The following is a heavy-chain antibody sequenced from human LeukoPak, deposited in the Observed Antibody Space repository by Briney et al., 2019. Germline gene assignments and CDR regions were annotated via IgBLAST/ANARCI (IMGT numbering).Heavy chain of an antibody. V-gene: IGHV1-18*01. Sequence: GASVKVSCKASGYTFTSYGISWVRQAPGQGLEWMGWISAYNGNTNYAQKFQGRVTMTRDTSTSTVYMELSSLRSEDTAVYYCARATMTTVTTGLVNWGQGTLVTVSS. CDR3: ARATMTTVTTGLVN. CDR1: GYTFTSYG. J-gene: IGHJ4*02. D-gene: IGHD4-17*01. CDR2: ISAYNGNT.